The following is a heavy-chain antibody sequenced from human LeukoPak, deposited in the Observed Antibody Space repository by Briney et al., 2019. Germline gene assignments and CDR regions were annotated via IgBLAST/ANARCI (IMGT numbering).Heavy chain of an antibody. CDR2: MNPNSGDT. Sequence: GASVKVSCKASGYTFTSYDINWVRQATGQGLEWMGWMNPNSGDTGYAQKFQGRVTMARNTSISTAYMELSSLRSEDTAVYCCARDDWSYSFDYWGQGTLVTVSS. CDR3: ARDDWSYSFDY. D-gene: IGHD1-26*01. CDR1: GYTFTSYD. V-gene: IGHV1-8*01. J-gene: IGHJ4*02.